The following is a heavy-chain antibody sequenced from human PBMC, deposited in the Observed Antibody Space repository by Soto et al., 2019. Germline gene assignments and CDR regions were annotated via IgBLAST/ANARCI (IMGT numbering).Heavy chain of an antibody. Sequence: XSVEVSCSASGHTFTNFGFPWVRRAPGQGLEWMGWISAYTDTPNYAQKFQGRVTMTIDTSTSTAYMDLRSLTSDDTAVYYCARVIPGVEAWFDTWAQGTLVTVSS. CDR2: ISAYTDTP. J-gene: IGHJ5*02. CDR1: GHTFTNFG. D-gene: IGHD2-2*01. V-gene: IGHV1-18*01. CDR3: ARVIPGVEAWFDT.